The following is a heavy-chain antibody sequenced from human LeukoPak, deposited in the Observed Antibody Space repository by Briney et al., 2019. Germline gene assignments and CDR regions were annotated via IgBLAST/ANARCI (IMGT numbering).Heavy chain of an antibody. J-gene: IGHJ6*02. CDR1: GFTFSDYF. Sequence: GESLRLSCTASGFTFSDYFMSWVRQFPGKGLEWVAYVSGSSDYIKYADSVKGRFFISRDNVKNSVYLQMNSLRAEDTAVYYCARRGDSLVYYGMDVWGQGTTVTVSS. V-gene: IGHV3-11*06. CDR3: ARRGDSLVYYGMDV. D-gene: IGHD2-21*02. CDR2: VSGSSDYI.